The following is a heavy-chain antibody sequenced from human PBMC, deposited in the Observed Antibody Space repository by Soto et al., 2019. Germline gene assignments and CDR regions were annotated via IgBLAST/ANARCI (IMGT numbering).Heavy chain of an antibody. J-gene: IGHJ4*02. CDR3: AKDKTGYSSGWYLEYFDY. CDR1: GFTFDDYT. V-gene: IGHV3-43*01. Sequence: EVQLVESGGVVVQPGGSLRLSCAASGFTFDDYTMHWVRQAPGKGLEWVSVISWDGGSTYYADSVKGRFTISRDNSKNSLYLQMNSLRTEDTALYYCAKDKTGYSSGWYLEYFDYWGQGTLVTVSS. CDR2: ISWDGGST. D-gene: IGHD6-19*01.